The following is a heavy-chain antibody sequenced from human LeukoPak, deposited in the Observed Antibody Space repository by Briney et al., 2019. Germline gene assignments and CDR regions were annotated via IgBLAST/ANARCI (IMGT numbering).Heavy chain of an antibody. CDR2: ISGGGGST. D-gene: IGHD6-19*01. V-gene: IGHV3-23*01. CDR3: AKSESSGWYWIDY. Sequence: GGSLRLSCAASGFTFTSYSMNWVRQAPGKGLEWVSTISGGGGSTYYADSVKGRFTISRDNSKNTLYLQMNSLRAEDTAVYYCAKSESSGWYWIDYWGQGTLVTVSS. CDR1: GFTFTSYS. J-gene: IGHJ4*02.